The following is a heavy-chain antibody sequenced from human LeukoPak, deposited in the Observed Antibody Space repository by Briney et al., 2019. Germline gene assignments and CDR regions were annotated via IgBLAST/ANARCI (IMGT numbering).Heavy chain of an antibody. V-gene: IGHV3-53*01. J-gene: IGHJ3*02. Sequence: PGGSLRLSCAASGFTVSNNYMSWVRQAPGKGLEWVSISYSDSNTNYADSVKGRFTFSRDTSQNTLSLQMNSLRAEDTAVHYCVRKNRDFNAAFDIWGQGTVVTVSS. CDR3: VRKNRDFNAAFDI. CDR2: SYSDSNT. CDR1: GFTVSNNY. D-gene: IGHD1-14*01.